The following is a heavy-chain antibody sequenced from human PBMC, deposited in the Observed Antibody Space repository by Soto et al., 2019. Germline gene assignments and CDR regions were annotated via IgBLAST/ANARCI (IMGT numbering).Heavy chain of an antibody. D-gene: IGHD2-15*01. CDR3: ARVGERVAPVDY. V-gene: IGHV3-11*03. CDR2: ISSSSYT. CDR1: GFTFSDYY. Sequence: GGSLRLSCAASGFTFSDYYMSWIRQAPGKGLEWVSYISSSSYTNYADSVKGRFTISRDNAKNSLYLQMNSLRAEDTAVYYCARVGERVAPVDYWGQGTLVTVSS. J-gene: IGHJ4*02.